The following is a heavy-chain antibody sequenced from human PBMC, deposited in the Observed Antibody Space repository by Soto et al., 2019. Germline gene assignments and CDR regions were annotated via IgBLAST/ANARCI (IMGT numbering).Heavy chain of an antibody. CDR1: GFILTNYA. CDR3: VKRGRNWGAFDF. J-gene: IGHJ3*01. CDR2: IGGTDGDSDGVP. D-gene: IGHD7-27*01. Sequence: VQLLESGGDLVQPGGSLRLSCVASGFILTNYAMSWVRQAPGKGLEWVSTIGGTDGDSDGVPWYEDSVKGRFTTSRDSSANTLFLDMEDLRAEDSAIYYWVKRGRNWGAFDFWGQGPRVVGSS. V-gene: IGHV3-23*01.